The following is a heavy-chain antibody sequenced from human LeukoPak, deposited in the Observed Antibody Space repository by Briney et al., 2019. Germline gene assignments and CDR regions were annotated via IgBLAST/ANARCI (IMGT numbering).Heavy chain of an antibody. Sequence: KXSXXAXGXTXSSXXISWVRQAPGQGLEWMGRIIPILGIANYAQKFQGRVTITADKSTSTAYMELSGLRSEDTAVYYCARASDYYDSSGAFDYWGQGTLVTVSS. J-gene: IGHJ4*02. CDR1: GXTXSSXX. CDR3: ARASDYYDSSGAFDY. D-gene: IGHD3-22*01. CDR2: IIPILGIA. V-gene: IGHV1-69*04.